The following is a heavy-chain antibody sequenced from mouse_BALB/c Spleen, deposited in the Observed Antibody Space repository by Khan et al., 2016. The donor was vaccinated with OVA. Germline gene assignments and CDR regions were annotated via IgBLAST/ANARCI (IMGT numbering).Heavy chain of an antibody. J-gene: IGHJ2*01. CDR2: INPHIGET. V-gene: IGHV1-20*02. CDR3: ARKNGSDFDY. CDR1: GYFFTGYF. Sequence: VQLKQSGPELVKPGASVKISCKASGYFFTGYFMNWVMQSHGKSLEWIGRINPHIGETFYNQKFKGKATLTVDESSSTVHLELRSLASEDSAVYYCARKNGSDFDYWGQGTTLTVSS. D-gene: IGHD1-1*01.